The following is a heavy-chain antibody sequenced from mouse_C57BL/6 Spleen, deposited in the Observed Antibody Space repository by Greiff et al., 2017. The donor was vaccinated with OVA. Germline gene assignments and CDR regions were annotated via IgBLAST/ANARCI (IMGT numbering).Heavy chain of an antibody. J-gene: IGHJ4*01. CDR3: ARSAVVARVDY. V-gene: IGHV1-53*01. D-gene: IGHD1-1*01. CDR2: INPSNGGT. Sequence: QLPGTELVKPGASVKLSCKASGYTFTSYWMHWVKQRPGQGLEWIGNINPSNGGTNYNEKFKSKATLTVDKSSSTAYMQLSSLTSEDSAVYYCARSAVVARVDYWGQGTSVTVSS. CDR1: GYTFTSYW.